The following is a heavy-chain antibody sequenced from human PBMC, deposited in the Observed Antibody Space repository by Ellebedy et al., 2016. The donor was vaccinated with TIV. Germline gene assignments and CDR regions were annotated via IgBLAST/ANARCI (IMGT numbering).Heavy chain of an antibody. D-gene: IGHD1-26*01. CDR2: ISAYNGNT. CDR1: GYTFTSYG. Sequence: ASVKVSXXASGYTFTSYGISWVRQAPGQGLEWMGWISAYNGNTNYAQKLQGRVTMTTDTSTSTAYMELRSLRSDDTAVYYCARVAGIVGAHNYWGQGTLVTVSS. V-gene: IGHV1-18*01. J-gene: IGHJ4*02. CDR3: ARVAGIVGAHNY.